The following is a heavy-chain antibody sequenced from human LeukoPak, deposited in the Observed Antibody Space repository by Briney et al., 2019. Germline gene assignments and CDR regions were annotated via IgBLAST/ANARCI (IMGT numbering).Heavy chain of an antibody. CDR2: INPNSGGT. J-gene: IGHJ4*02. CDR3: ATFEYTSSSLNY. D-gene: IGHD6-6*01. CDR1: GYTFTGYD. V-gene: IGHV1-2*02. Sequence: ASVRVSCKASGYTFTGYDMYWVRQAPGQGLEWMAWINPNSGGTNYAQKFQGRVTMTRDTSISTAYMELSRLRSDDTAVYYCATFEYTSSSLNYWGQGTLVTVSS.